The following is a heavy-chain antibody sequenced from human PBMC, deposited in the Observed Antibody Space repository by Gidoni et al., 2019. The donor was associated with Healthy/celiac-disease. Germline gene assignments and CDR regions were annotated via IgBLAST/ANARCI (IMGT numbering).Heavy chain of an antibody. Sequence: QVQLVESGGGVVQPGRSLRCSCAASGFTFSSYAMHWVRQSPGKGLEWVAVISYDGSNKYYADSVKGRFTISRDNSKNTLYLQMNSLRAEDTAVYYCARYLDSSGYYPYYYYGMDVWGQGTTVTVSS. D-gene: IGHD3-22*01. CDR3: ARYLDSSGYYPYYYYGMDV. CDR1: GFTFSSYA. J-gene: IGHJ6*02. V-gene: IGHV3-30*04. CDR2: ISYDGSNK.